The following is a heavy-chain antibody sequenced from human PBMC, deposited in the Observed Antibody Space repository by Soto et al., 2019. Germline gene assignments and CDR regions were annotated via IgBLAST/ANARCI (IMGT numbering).Heavy chain of an antibody. J-gene: IGHJ3*02. CDR3: ARGPAHGAFDI. V-gene: IGHV4-34*02. CDR2: IDHSGST. Sequence: QVQLQQWGAGLLKPPETLSLTCAVYGGSFSGYYWRWIRQPPGKGLEWIGEIDHSGSTNYNPSLKRRVTISVDTAKSQLSLRLSSVTAADTAVYYCARGPAHGAFDIWGQGTMVIVSS. CDR1: GGSFSGYY.